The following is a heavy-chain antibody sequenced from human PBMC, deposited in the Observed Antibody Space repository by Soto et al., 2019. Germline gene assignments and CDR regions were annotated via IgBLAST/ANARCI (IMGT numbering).Heavy chain of an antibody. Sequence: QVQLVQSGAEVKKPGSSVKVSCKASGGTFSSYAISWVRQAPGQGLEWMGGIIPIFGTANYAQKFQGRVTITADESTSKGHMDLSRLRFEDKAVYFYARTPYCIHTSGYVLAHAPYHYGMDVWGQGTTVTVSS. CDR1: GGTFSSYA. V-gene: IGHV1-69*12. CDR3: ARTPYCIHTSGYVLAHAPYHYGMDV. D-gene: IGHD2-2*01. J-gene: IGHJ6*02. CDR2: IIPIFGTA.